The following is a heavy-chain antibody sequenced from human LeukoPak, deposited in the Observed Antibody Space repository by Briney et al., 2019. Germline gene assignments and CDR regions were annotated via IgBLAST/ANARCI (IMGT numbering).Heavy chain of an antibody. D-gene: IGHD3-16*01. CDR2: IYYSGST. V-gene: IGHV4-59*12. Sequence: PSETLSLTCTVSGGSISSYSWSWIRQPPGKGLEWIGYIYYSGSTNYNPSLKSRVTISVDTSKNHFSLKLSSVTAADTAVYYCAREGPRGGGSPFDYWGQGTLVTVSS. CDR1: GGSISSYS. CDR3: AREGPRGGGSPFDY. J-gene: IGHJ4*02.